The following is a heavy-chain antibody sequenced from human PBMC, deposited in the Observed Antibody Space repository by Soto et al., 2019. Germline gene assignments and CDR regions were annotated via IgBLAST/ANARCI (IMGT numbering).Heavy chain of an antibody. CDR2: INWNSGRI. CDR1: GFNFNNYA. D-gene: IGHD3-3*01. Sequence: DVQLVESGGGLVQPGGSLRLSCAASGFNFNNYAMHWVRQAPGKGLEWVSGINWNSGRIVYAGSVKGRFTISRDNAKNSLYLQMNSLRAEDTAFYYWAKGGNRYYDFWSDYWGQGTLVTVSS. CDR3: AKGGNRYYDFWSDY. V-gene: IGHV3-9*01. J-gene: IGHJ4*02.